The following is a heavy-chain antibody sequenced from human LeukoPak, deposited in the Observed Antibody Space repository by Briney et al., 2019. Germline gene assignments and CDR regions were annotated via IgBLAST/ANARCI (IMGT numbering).Heavy chain of an antibody. V-gene: IGHV4-59*11. CDR1: GGSISSHY. J-gene: IGHJ6*03. CDR3: ARAIRRVYYMDV. Sequence: SETLSLTCTVSGGSISSHYWSWIRQPPGKGLEWIGYIYYSGSTNYNPSLKSRVTISVDTSKNQFSLKLSSVTAADTAVYYCARAIRRVYYMDVWGKGTTVNVSS. CDR2: IYYSGST.